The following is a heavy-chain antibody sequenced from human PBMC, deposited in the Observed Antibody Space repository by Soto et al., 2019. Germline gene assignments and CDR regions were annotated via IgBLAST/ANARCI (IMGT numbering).Heavy chain of an antibody. Sequence: EVQLLESGGGLVQPGGSLRLSCAASGFTFSSYGMSWVRQAPGKGLEWVSGISGSGGSTYYADSVKGRFTISRDNPKNTLYLQMTSLRAEDTAVYHCAKEGRYSSSRGYFDYWGQGTLVTVSS. J-gene: IGHJ4*02. CDR2: ISGSGGST. V-gene: IGHV3-23*01. CDR1: GFTFSSYG. CDR3: AKEGRYSSSRGYFDY. D-gene: IGHD6-13*01.